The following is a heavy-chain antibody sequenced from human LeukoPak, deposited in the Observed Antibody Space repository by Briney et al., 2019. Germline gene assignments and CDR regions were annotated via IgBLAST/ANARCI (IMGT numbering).Heavy chain of an antibody. J-gene: IGHJ4*02. Sequence: GGSLRLSCAASGFTFTTYAMCWVRQAPGKGLEWVSCIGNSGGDTVYADSVRGRFTVSRDTSRNTLFLEMNSLRAEDTAIYYCAKRGRESSGWGPFDYWGQGTLVTVSS. CDR3: AKRGRESSGWGPFDY. D-gene: IGHD6-19*01. V-gene: IGHV3-23*01. CDR2: IGNSGGDT. CDR1: GFTFTTYA.